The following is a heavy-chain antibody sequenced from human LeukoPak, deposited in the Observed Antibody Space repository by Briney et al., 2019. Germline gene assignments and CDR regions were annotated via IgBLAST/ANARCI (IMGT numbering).Heavy chain of an antibody. D-gene: IGHD3-22*01. J-gene: IGHJ4*02. CDR3: ARSGRYYESRAYYYVVY. CDR1: GGSISGYY. Sequence: PSETLSLTCTVSGGSISGYYWSWIRQPPGKGLEWIGYIYNSGSTNYNPSLKSRVTISVDTSKNQFSLKLSSVTAADTAVYYCARSGRYYESRAYYYVVYWGQGTLVTVSS. CDR2: IYNSGST. V-gene: IGHV4-59*08.